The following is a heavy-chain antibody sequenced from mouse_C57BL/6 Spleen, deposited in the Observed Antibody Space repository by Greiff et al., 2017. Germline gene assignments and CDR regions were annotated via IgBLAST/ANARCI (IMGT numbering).Heavy chain of an antibody. Sequence: VQLQQSGPELVKPGASVKISCKASGYAFSSSWMNWVKQRPGKGLEWIGRIYPGDGDTNYNGKFKGKATLTADKSSSTAYMQLSSLTSEDSAVYFCARPDYYGSSYGQYYFDYWGQGTTLTVSS. V-gene: IGHV1-82*01. J-gene: IGHJ2*01. D-gene: IGHD1-1*01. CDR2: IYPGDGDT. CDR3: ARPDYYGSSYGQYYFDY. CDR1: GYAFSSSW.